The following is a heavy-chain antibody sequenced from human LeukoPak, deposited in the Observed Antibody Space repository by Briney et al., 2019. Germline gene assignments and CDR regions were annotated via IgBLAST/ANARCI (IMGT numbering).Heavy chain of an antibody. CDR2: IRYDGSNK. Sequence: GGSLRLSCAASGFTFSSYGMHWVRQAPGKGLEWVAFIRYDGSNKYYADSVKGRFTISRDNSKNTLYLQMNSLRAEDTAVYYCAKDKEQWYSSGWPDYWGQGTLVTVSS. CDR1: GFTFSSYG. V-gene: IGHV3-30*02. J-gene: IGHJ4*02. D-gene: IGHD6-19*01. CDR3: AKDKEQWYSSGWPDY.